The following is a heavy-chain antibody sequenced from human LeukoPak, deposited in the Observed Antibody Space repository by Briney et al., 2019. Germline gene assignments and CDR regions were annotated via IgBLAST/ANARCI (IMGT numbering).Heavy chain of an antibody. D-gene: IGHD2-15*01. CDR1: GFTFSSYS. Sequence: GGSLRLSCAASGFTFSSYSMNWVRQAPGKGLEWVSSISSSSSYIYYADSVKGRFTISRDNAKSSLYLQMNSLRAEDTAVYYCARESGYCSGGRCYSYFDYWGQGTLVTVSP. J-gene: IGHJ4*02. CDR2: ISSSSSYI. V-gene: IGHV3-21*01. CDR3: ARESGYCSGGRCYSYFDY.